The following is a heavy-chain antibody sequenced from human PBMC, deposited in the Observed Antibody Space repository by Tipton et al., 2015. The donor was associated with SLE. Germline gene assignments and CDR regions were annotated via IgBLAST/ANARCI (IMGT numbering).Heavy chain of an antibody. CDR1: GFSISTYW. CDR2: SNSDGTST. CDR3: AKPIVAVAALGAFNI. Sequence: SLRLSCAASGFSISTYWMHWVRQGPEKGPVWVSRSNSDGTSTSYADSVKGRFTISRDNAKNTLYLQMNSLRPEDTALYYCAKPIVAVAALGAFNIWGHGTMVTVSS. J-gene: IGHJ3*02. V-gene: IGHV3-74*01. D-gene: IGHD6-19*01.